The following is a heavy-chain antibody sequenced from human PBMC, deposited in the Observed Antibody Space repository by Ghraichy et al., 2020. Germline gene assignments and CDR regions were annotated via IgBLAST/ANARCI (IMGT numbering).Heavy chain of an antibody. CDR3: ARDTTYYGGYGICDY. CDR2: INSDGSST. J-gene: IGHJ4*02. D-gene: IGHD3-10*01. V-gene: IGHV3-74*01. Sequence: GESLNISCAASGFTFSSYWMHWVRQAPGMGLVWVSRINSDGSSTSYADSVKGRFTISRDNANNTLFLQMNSLRAEDTAVYYCARDTTYYGGYGICDYWGQGTLVTVSS. CDR1: GFTFSSYW.